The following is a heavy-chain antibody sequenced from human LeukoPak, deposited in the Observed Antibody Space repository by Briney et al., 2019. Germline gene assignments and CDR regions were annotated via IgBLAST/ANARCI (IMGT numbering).Heavy chain of an antibody. CDR3: AREGREGYNYPALDF. CDR2: MKHDGIEK. J-gene: IGHJ4*02. D-gene: IGHD5-24*01. Sequence: GGSLRLSCVASGFSFGSYRMAWVRQAPGKGLEWVANMKHDGIEKYHVDSVKGRFTISRDNTKNSLYLHMSSLRVEDTAVYYCAREGREGYNYPALDFWGQGILVTVSS. V-gene: IGHV3-7*05. CDR1: GFSFGSYR.